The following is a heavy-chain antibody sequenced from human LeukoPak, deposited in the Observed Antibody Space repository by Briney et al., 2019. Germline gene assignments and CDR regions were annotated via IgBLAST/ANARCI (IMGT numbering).Heavy chain of an antibody. V-gene: IGHV3-7*01. Sequence: GGALRLSCAASGFTFSSYWMSWVRQAPGKGLEWVANIKQDGSEKYYVDSVKGRFTISRDNAKNSLYLQMNSLRAEDTAVYYCARDSVAAKKYYYYYGMDVWGQGTTVTVSS. D-gene: IGHD2-15*01. J-gene: IGHJ6*02. CDR3: ARDSVAAKKYYYYYGMDV. CDR2: IKQDGSEK. CDR1: GFTFSSYW.